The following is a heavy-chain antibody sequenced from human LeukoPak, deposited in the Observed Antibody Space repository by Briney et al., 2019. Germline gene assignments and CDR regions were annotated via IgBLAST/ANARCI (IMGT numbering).Heavy chain of an antibody. J-gene: IGHJ3*02. CDR3: ARAYTVLRFLEWIPDAFDI. D-gene: IGHD3-3*01. V-gene: IGHV4-39*07. CDR2: IYYSGST. CDR1: GGSISSSSYY. Sequence: SETLSLTCTVSGGSISSSSYYWGWIRQPPGKGLEWIGSIYYSGSTYYNPSLKSRVTISVDTSKNQFSLKLSSVTAADTAVYYCARAYTVLRFLEWIPDAFDIWGQGTMVTVSS.